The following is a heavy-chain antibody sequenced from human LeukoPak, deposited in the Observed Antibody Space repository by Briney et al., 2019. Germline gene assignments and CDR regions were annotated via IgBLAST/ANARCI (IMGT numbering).Heavy chain of an antibody. CDR3: GSTNYNPSLKNRITISVDTSKNQFSLKLSYVTAADTAVYYCARDACSSTSCYGYFQH. CDR1: GGSISSFY. V-gene: IGHV4-59*01. CDR2: IYYSGST. D-gene: IGHD3-10*01. J-gene: IGHJ1*01. Sequence: SETLSLTRTVSGGSISSFYWSWIRQPPGEGVEWIGYIYYSGSTNYNPSLKCRVTISVDTSEHQFSLKLSSVHAWDPAVYYCGSTNYNPSLKNRITISVDTSKNQFSLKLSYVTAADTAVYYCARDACSSTSCYGYFQHWGQGTLVTVSS.